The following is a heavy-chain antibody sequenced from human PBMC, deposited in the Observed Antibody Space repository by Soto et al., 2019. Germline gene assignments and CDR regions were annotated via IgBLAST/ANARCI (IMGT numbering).Heavy chain of an antibody. J-gene: IGHJ5*02. Sequence: ASVKVSCKASGYTFTGYYMHWVRQAPGQGLEWMGWINPNSGGTNYAQKFQGWVTMTRGTSISTAYMELSSLRSEDTAVYYCAREGILWFGESVPNWFDPWGQGTLVTVSS. CDR2: INPNSGGT. CDR1: GYTFTGYY. V-gene: IGHV1-2*04. D-gene: IGHD3-10*01. CDR3: AREGILWFGESVPNWFDP.